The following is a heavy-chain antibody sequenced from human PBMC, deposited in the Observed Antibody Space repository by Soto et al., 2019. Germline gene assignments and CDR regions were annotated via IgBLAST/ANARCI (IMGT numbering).Heavy chain of an antibody. V-gene: IGHV3-23*01. CDR2: ITGNSVIT. J-gene: IGHJ4*02. CDR1: GFTFSPYS. D-gene: IGHD6-19*01. Sequence: GGSLRLSCAASGFTFSPYSMTWVRQAPGKGLEWVSSITGNSVITHYADSVRGRFTISRDNSKNTLYLQMDSLRAEDTAVYYCAKARNSGWFFFDSWGQAIQVTV. CDR3: AKARNSGWFFFDS.